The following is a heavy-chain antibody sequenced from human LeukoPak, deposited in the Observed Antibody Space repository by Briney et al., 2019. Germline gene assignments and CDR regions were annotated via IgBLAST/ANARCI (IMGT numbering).Heavy chain of an antibody. CDR2: ISYDETNK. V-gene: IGHV3-30*04. D-gene: IGHD1-26*01. Sequence: PGGSLRLSCAASGFTFRSSAMYWVRQAPGKGLEWVAVISYDETNKYYADSVQGRVSISRDNSRNTLYLQMNSLRVEDTAVYFCARDVYSGSNFATKSLLDDWGQGTLVTVSS. J-gene: IGHJ4*02. CDR1: GFTFRSSA. CDR3: ARDVYSGSNFATKSLLDD.